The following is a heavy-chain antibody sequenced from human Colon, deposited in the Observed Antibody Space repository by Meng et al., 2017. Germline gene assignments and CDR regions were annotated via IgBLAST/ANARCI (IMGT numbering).Heavy chain of an antibody. CDR1: GYLFSYYA. V-gene: IGHV7-4-1*02. D-gene: IGHD6-13*01. CDR2: SNTKTGNP. CDR3: AREGSDSWIDY. J-gene: IGHJ4*02. Sequence: QVQLVQSGSELKKPGASVKVTCKTSGYLFSYYAMNWVRQAPGRVLEWMGWSNTKTGNPTYAQAFTGRFVFSLDTSVSTAYLQINDLKADDTAVYYCAREGSDSWIDYWGQGTLVTVSS.